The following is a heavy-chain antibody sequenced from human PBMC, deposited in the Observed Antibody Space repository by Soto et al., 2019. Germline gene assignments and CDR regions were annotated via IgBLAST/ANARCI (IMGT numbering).Heavy chain of an antibody. V-gene: IGHV5-10-1*01. CDR1: GYSLTNYW. J-gene: IGHJ4*02. CDR2: IDPSDSYT. Sequence: GESLKISCKGSGYSLTNYWITWVRQMPGKGLEWMGRIDPSDSYTNYSPSFQGHVTISADKSISTAYLLWSSLKASDTAMYYCARQGVATTPDYWGQGTLVTVPS. CDR3: ARQGVATTPDY. D-gene: IGHD2-15*01.